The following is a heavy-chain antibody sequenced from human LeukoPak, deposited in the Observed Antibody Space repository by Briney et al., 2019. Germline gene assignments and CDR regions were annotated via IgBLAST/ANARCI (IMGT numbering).Heavy chain of an antibody. J-gene: IGHJ4*02. CDR2: IRYDGSNK. D-gene: IGHD6-13*01. CDR1: GFTFSSYG. CDR3: AHMAAAGSSTTFDY. V-gene: IGHV3-30*02. Sequence: GGSLRLSCAASGFTFSSYGMHWVRQAPGKGLEWVAFIRYDGSNKYYAVSVKGRFTISRDNSKNTLYLQMNSLRAEDTAVYYCAHMAAAGSSTTFDYWGQGTLVTVSS.